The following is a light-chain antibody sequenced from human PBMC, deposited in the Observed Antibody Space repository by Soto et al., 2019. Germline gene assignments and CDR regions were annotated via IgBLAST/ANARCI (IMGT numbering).Light chain of an antibody. CDR2: AAS. Sequence: DIQLTQSPSFLSASVGDRVTITCRASQGIRSHLAWYQQKPGRAPKLLISAASTLQHGVPLRFSGSGSGTEFTLTVSTLQPEDFATYYCQQPIGYPLTFG. CDR1: QGIRSH. CDR3: QQPIGYPLT. V-gene: IGKV1-9*01. J-gene: IGKJ5*01.